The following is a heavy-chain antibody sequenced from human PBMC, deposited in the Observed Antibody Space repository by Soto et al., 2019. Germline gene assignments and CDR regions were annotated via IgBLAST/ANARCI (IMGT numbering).Heavy chain of an antibody. D-gene: IGHD3-22*01. CDR1: GVTVSRYA. Sequence: SVKISCKASGVTVSRYALKMKRQAPGQGLERMGGIIPMFGKANYAQKFRGRVTITADESTSTGYMELRSIISEDTAVYYCAREGTLYDGGAYYYLDWGQGTLVTVSS. CDR3: AREGTLYDGGAYYYLD. V-gene: IGHV1-69*13. J-gene: IGHJ4*02. CDR2: IIPMFGKA.